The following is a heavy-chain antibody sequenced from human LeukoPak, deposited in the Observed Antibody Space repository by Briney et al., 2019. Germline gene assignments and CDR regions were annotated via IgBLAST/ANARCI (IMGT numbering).Heavy chain of an antibody. J-gene: IGHJ6*03. D-gene: IGHD3-3*01. Sequence: GGSLRLSCAASGFTFSNYGMSWVRQAPGTGLEWVAGISGSGGNTYYADSVKGRFTISRDNAKNSLYLQMNSLRAEDTAVYYCARNPTYYDFWSGYAEDYYYYMDVWGKGTTVTVSS. CDR1: GFTFSNYG. V-gene: IGHV3-23*01. CDR3: ARNPTYYDFWSGYAEDYYYYMDV. CDR2: ISGSGGNT.